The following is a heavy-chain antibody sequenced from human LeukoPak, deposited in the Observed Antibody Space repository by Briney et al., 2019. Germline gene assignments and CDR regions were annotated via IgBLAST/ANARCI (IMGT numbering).Heavy chain of an antibody. V-gene: IGHV4-30-2*01. Sequence: PSETLSLTCAVSGGSISSGGYSWSWIRQPPGKGLEWIGYIYHSGSTYYNPSHKSRVTISVDRSKNQFSLKLSSVTAADTAVYYCARGGTMVRGVIVGEFFDYWGQGTLVTVSS. CDR2: IYHSGST. CDR1: GGSISSGGYS. CDR3: ARGGTMVRGVIVGEFFDY. D-gene: IGHD3-10*01. J-gene: IGHJ4*02.